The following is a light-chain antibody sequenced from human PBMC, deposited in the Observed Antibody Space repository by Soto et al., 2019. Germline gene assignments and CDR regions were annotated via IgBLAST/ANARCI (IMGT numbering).Light chain of an antibody. V-gene: IGLV2-14*01. CDR1: SSDIGAYNS. CDR3: SSRTPSNPYV. CDR2: EVS. J-gene: IGLJ1*01. Sequence: QSALTQPASVSGSPGQSITISCTGTSSDIGAYNSVSWYQQHPGKAPKLMIYEVSNRPSGVSNRFSASKSGNTASLTISGLEAEDEDDYYCSSRTPSNPYVFGTGTKLTVL.